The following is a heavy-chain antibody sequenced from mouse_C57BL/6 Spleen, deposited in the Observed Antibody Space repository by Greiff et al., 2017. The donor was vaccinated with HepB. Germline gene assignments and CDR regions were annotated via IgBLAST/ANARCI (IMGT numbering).Heavy chain of an antibody. J-gene: IGHJ4*01. CDR3: ARSDGSSSYYAMDY. CDR1: GYTFTDYY. D-gene: IGHD1-1*01. Sequence: EVQLQQSGPELVKPGASVKISCKASGYTFTDYYMNWVKQSHGKSLEWIGDINPNNGGTSYNQKFKGKATLTVDKSSRTAYMELRSLTSEDSAVYYCARSDGSSSYYAMDYWGQGTSVTVSS. V-gene: IGHV1-26*01. CDR2: INPNNGGT.